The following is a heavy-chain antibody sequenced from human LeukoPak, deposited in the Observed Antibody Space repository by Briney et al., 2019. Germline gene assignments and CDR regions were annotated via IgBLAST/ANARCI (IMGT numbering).Heavy chain of an antibody. CDR2: IYYSGST. CDR1: GGSISSYY. J-gene: IGHJ4*02. Sequence: SQTLSLTCTVSGGSISSYYWSWIRQPPGKRLEWIGYIYYSGSTNYNPSLKSRVTISVDTSKNQFSLKLSSVTAADTAVYYCARKIYRGLRAAAAGFFDSWGQGTLVPVSS. D-gene: IGHD6-13*01. CDR3: ARKIYRGLRAAAAGFFDS. V-gene: IGHV4-59*12.